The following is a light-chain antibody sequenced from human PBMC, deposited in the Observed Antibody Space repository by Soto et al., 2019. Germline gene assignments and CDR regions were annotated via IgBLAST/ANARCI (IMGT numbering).Light chain of an antibody. J-gene: IGKJ2*01. CDR2: GAS. CDR3: QHYGSSPRT. Sequence: EIVLTPSPGTLSLSPGERATLSCRASQSVSSSHLAWYQQKPGQAPRLFMYGASNRATGIPDRFSGSGSGKDFTLSISRLEPEDFAVYYCQHYGSSPRTFGQGTKLEIK. CDR1: QSVSSSH. V-gene: IGKV3-20*01.